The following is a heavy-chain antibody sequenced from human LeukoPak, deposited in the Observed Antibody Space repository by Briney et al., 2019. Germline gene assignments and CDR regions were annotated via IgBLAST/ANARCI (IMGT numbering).Heavy chain of an antibody. CDR3: ARLPDYGDVSWYFDL. D-gene: IGHD4-17*01. V-gene: IGHV4-4*02. CDR1: GGSISSSNW. J-gene: IGHJ2*01. Sequence: SETLSLTCAVSGGSISSSNWWSWVRQPPGKGLEWIGEIYHSGSTNYNPSLKSRVTISVDKSKNQFSLKLSSVTAADTAVYYCARLPDYGDVSWYFDLWGRGTLVTVSS. CDR2: IYHSGST.